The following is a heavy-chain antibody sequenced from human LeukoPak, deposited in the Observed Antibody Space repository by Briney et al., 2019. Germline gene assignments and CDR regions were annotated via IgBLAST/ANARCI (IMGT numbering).Heavy chain of an antibody. V-gene: IGHV4-34*01. D-gene: IGHD5-12*01. CDR2: INHSGST. CDR3: ASRSGDGTDLGTNFDY. CDR1: GGSFSGYY. J-gene: IGHJ4*02. Sequence: PSETLSLTCAAYGGSFSGYYWSWVRQPPGKGLEWIGEINHSGSTNYNPSLKSRVTISVDTSKNQFSLKLSSVTAADTAVYYCASRSGDGTDLGTNFDYWGRGTPVTVSS.